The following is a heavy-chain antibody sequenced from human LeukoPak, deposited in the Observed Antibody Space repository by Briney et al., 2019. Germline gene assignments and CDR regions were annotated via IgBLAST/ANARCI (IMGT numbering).Heavy chain of an antibody. CDR2: IIPKFGKA. D-gene: IGHD1-26*01. Sequence: ASVKVSCKASGGTFSNSGINWVRQAPGQGLEWMGGIIPKFGKANYAQKLQGRVTITTDESMITAYMELSSLRSEDTAVYYCAAPSGSYLAFDYWGQGTLVTVSS. V-gene: IGHV1-69*05. J-gene: IGHJ4*02. CDR3: AAPSGSYLAFDY. CDR1: GGTFSNSG.